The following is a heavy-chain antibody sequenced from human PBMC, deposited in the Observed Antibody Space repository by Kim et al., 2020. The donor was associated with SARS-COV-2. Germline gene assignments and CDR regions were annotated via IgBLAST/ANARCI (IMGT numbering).Heavy chain of an antibody. CDR2: ISGSGGST. D-gene: IGHD4-17*01. Sequence: GGSLRLSCAASGFTFSSYAMSWVRQAPGKGLEWVSAISGSGGSTYYADSVKGRFTISRDNSKNTLYLQMNSLRAEDTAVYYCAKDLGYGDYVVPLDAFDIWGQGTMVTVSS. J-gene: IGHJ3*02. V-gene: IGHV3-23*01. CDR1: GFTFSSYA. CDR3: AKDLGYGDYVVPLDAFDI.